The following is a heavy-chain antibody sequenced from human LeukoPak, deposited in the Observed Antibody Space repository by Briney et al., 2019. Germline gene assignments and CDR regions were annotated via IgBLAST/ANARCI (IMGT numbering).Heavy chain of an antibody. D-gene: IGHD6-6*01. J-gene: IGHJ4*02. CDR1: GFTFNRFY. CDR3: VKDRSIAAPNNDFFDS. Sequence: PGGSLRLSCSASGFTFNRFYLHRVRQAPGKGLEFVSHISSNGATTYYADSVEGRFTISRDNFKNTLYLQMSRLRADDTAVYYCVKDRSIAAPNNDFFDSWGQGALVTVSS. V-gene: IGHV3-64D*06. CDR2: ISSNGATT.